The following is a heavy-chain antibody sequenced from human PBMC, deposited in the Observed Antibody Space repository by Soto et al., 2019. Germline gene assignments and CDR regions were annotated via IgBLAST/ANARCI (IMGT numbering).Heavy chain of an antibody. D-gene: IGHD5-12*01. CDR3: AKDSGYDEGDYYYGMDV. J-gene: IGHJ6*02. CDR2: ISYDGSNK. V-gene: IGHV3-30*18. Sequence: QTGGSLRLSCAASGFTFSSYGMHWVRQAPGKGLEWVAVISYDGSNKYYADSVKGRFTISRDNSKNTLYLQMNSLRAEDTAVYYCAKDSGYDEGDYYYGMDVWGQGTTVTVSS. CDR1: GFTFSSYG.